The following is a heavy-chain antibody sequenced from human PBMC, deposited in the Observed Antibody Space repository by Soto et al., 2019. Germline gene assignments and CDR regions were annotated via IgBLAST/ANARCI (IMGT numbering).Heavy chain of an antibody. CDR3: ARALPLVRGVISYYFDY. D-gene: IGHD3-10*01. Sequence: SETLSLTCTVSGGSISSSNWWSWVRQPPGKGLEWIGEIYHSGSTNYNPSLKSRLTMSVDTSRTQFSLKLSSVTAADTAVYYCARALPLVRGVISYYFDYWGQGTLVTVSS. J-gene: IGHJ4*02. V-gene: IGHV4-4*02. CDR1: GGSISSSNW. CDR2: IYHSGST.